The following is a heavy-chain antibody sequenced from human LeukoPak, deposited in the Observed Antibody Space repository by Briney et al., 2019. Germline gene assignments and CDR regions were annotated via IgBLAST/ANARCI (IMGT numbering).Heavy chain of an antibody. D-gene: IGHD4-23*01. CDR3: ATVSPGHDYGGPELDY. V-gene: IGHV1-24*01. J-gene: IGHJ4*02. CDR1: GYTLTELS. CDR2: FDPEDGET. Sequence: ASVKVSCKVSGYTLTELSMHWVRQAPGKGLEWMGGFDPEDGETIYAQKFQGRVTMTEDTPTDTAYMELSSLRSEDTAVYYCATVSPGHDYGGPELDYWGQGTLVTVSS.